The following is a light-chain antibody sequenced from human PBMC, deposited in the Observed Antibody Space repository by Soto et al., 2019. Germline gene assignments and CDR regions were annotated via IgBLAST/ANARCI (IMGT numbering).Light chain of an antibody. CDR2: GAS. J-gene: IGKJ4*01. CDR1: QSVRGN. CDR3: QQYNNWPPLT. V-gene: IGKV3-15*01. Sequence: EIVMTQSPATLSVSPGERATLSCRASQSVRGNLAWYQQKPGQAPSLLIYGASTRATGIPARFSGSGSGTEFTLTISSLQSEDFAVYYCQQYNNWPPLTFGGGTKVEIK.